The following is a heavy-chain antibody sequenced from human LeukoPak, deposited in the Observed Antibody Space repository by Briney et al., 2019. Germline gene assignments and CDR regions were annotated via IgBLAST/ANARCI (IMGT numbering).Heavy chain of an antibody. D-gene: IGHD4-23*01. Sequence: PGGSLRLSCAASGFTFSSYSMNWVRRAPGKGLEWISYISSSSSAIYYADSVKGRFTISRDNAKNSLYLQMNSLRAGDTAVYYCATGYGGAIDYWGQGTLVTVSS. CDR2: ISSSSSAI. V-gene: IGHV3-48*01. CDR3: ATGYGGAIDY. CDR1: GFTFSSYS. J-gene: IGHJ4*02.